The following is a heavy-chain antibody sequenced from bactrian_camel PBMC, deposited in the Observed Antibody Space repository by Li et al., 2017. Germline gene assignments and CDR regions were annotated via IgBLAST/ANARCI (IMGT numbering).Heavy chain of an antibody. J-gene: IGHJ4*01. CDR2: IKGDGSKT. V-gene: IGHV3S31*01. Sequence: VQLVESGGGSVQAGGSLRLSCAASGFTFSIYYMSWVRQGPGKGPEWVSAIKGDGSKTYYADSVRGRFTVSRDNAKNTLYLQLNSLKTEDTAVYYCVKPNPDARGGFDHWGQGTQVTVS. CDR3: VKPNPDARGGFDH. CDR1: GFTFSIYY. D-gene: IGHD1*01.